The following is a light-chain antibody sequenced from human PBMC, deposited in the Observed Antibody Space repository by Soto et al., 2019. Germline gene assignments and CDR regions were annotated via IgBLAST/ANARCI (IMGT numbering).Light chain of an antibody. Sequence: QSALTQPASVSGSPGQPITISCTGTSGDIGSYNRVSWYQQHPGKAPKLIIYEVTDRPSGVSNRFSGSKSGNTASLTISGLQAEDEAEYYCSSYTNIKTRACVFGTGTKVTVL. J-gene: IGLJ1*01. CDR3: SSYTNIKTRACV. V-gene: IGLV2-14*01. CDR2: EVT. CDR1: SGDIGSYNR.